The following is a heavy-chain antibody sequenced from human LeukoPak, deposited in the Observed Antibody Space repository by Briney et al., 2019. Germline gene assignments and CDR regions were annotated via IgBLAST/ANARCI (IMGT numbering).Heavy chain of an antibody. CDR1: GGSISSYY. Sequence: SETLSLTCTVSGGSISSYYWSWIRQPPGKGPEWIGYIYYSGSTNYNPSLKSRVTISVDTSKNQFSLKLSSVTAADTAVYYCARDPTSPVHWYFDLWGRGTLVTVSS. CDR3: ARDPTSPVHWYFDL. J-gene: IGHJ2*01. CDR2: IYYSGST. V-gene: IGHV4-59*01.